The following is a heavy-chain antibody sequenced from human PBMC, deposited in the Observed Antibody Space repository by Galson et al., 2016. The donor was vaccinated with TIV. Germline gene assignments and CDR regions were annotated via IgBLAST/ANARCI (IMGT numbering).Heavy chain of an antibody. J-gene: IGHJ4*02. Sequence: QSGAEVKKPGESLKISCQGSGYSFATYWIAWVRQMPGKGLDWMGIIYPGNSDTRYSPSFQGQVTISADRSTNTAYLQWSSLKASDTAIYYCATSVLPPDVIPATSLDSWGQETLVIVSS. CDR3: ATSVLPPDVIPATSLDS. CDR2: IYPGNSDT. V-gene: IGHV5-51*03. D-gene: IGHD1-14*01. CDR1: GYSFATYW.